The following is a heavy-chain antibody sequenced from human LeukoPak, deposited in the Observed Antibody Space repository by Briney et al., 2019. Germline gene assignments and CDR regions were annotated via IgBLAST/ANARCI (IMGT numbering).Heavy chain of an antibody. CDR3: AKSDLPTMALMAFHDSSGYYFPDYYYGMDV. D-gene: IGHD3-22*01. CDR1: GFTFSSYG. J-gene: IGHJ6*02. V-gene: IGHV3-30*18. Sequence: GGSLRLSCAASGFTFSSYGMHWVRQAPGKGLEWVAVISYDGSNKYYADSVKGRFTISRDNSKNTLYLQMNSLRAEDTAVYYCAKSDLPTMALMAFHDSSGYYFPDYYYGMDVWGQGTTVTVSS. CDR2: ISYDGSNK.